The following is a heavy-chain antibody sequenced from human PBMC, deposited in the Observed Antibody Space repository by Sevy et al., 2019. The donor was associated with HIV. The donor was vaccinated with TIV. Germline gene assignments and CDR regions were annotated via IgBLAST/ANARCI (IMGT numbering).Heavy chain of an antibody. J-gene: IGHJ4*02. Sequence: ASVKVSCKASGYTFTSYDINWVRQATGQGLEWMGWMNPNSGNTGYAQKFQGRVTRTRNTSISTAYMELSSLRSEDTAVYYCARKYYDRSGYYVGYWGQGTLVTVSS. D-gene: IGHD3-22*01. CDR2: MNPNSGNT. CDR1: GYTFTSYD. CDR3: ARKYYDRSGYYVGY. V-gene: IGHV1-8*01.